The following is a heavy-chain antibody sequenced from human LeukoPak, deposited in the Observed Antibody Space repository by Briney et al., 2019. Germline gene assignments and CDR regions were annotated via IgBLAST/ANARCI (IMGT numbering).Heavy chain of an antibody. Sequence: SETLSLTCAVYGGSFSGYYWSWIRQPPGKGLEWIREINHSGSTNYNPSLKSRVTISVDTSKNQFSLKLSSVTAADTAVYYCARRYGSPDFDYWGQGTLVTVSS. D-gene: IGHD1-26*01. CDR2: INHSGST. J-gene: IGHJ4*02. CDR1: GGSFSGYY. V-gene: IGHV4-34*01. CDR3: ARRYGSPDFDY.